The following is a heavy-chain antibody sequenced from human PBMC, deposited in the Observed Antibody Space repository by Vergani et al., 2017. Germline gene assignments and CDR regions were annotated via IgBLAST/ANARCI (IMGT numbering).Heavy chain of an antibody. V-gene: IGHV1-18*01. J-gene: IGHJ6*03. CDR2: ISAYNVNT. D-gene: IGHD3-3*01. CDR3: AGGYYDFWSGYAYYYYMDV. CDR1: GYDFSSYG. Sequence: QVQLVQSGPERKSPGASVMVSCKASGYDFSSYGINWVRQAPGQGLEWMGWISAYNVNTYYAQSLQGRLTLTTDKSTGTAYMELSSLRSEDTAVYYCAGGYYDFWSGYAYYYYMDVWGKGTTVTVSS.